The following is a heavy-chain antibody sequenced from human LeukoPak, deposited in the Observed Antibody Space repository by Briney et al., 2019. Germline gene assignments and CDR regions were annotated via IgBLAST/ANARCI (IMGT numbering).Heavy chain of an antibody. Sequence: PGGSLRLSCGASGFTFSNYGMLWVRQAPGKVLDWVAFIRHDGNNKLYADSVKGRFTISRDNSKNTLYLHINSLRAEDTAVYYCVKDNPLDYWGQGTLVIVSS. CDR1: GFTFSNYG. CDR3: VKDNPLDY. V-gene: IGHV3-30*02. J-gene: IGHJ4*02. D-gene: IGHD1-14*01. CDR2: IRHDGNNK.